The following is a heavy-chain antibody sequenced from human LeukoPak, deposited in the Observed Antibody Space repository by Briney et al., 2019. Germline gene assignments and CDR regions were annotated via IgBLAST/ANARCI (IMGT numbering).Heavy chain of an antibody. CDR3: ARVSYCSGGSCYFGYYGMDV. J-gene: IGHJ6*02. V-gene: IGHV4-61*01. D-gene: IGHD2-15*01. CDR1: GGSVSSGSYY. Sequence: SETLSLTCTVSGGSVSSGSYYWSWIRQPPGKGLEWIGYIYYSGSTNYNPSLKSRVTISVDTSKNQFSLKLSSVTAADTAVYYCARVSYCSGGSCYFGYYGMDVWGQGTTVTVSS. CDR2: IYYSGST.